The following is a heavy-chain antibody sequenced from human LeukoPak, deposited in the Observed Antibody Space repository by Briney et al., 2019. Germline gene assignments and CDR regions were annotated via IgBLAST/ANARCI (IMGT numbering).Heavy chain of an antibody. J-gene: IGHJ4*02. D-gene: IGHD1-26*01. V-gene: IGHV5-51*01. CDR3: ARSDSGSFTIFDY. Sequence: GESLKISCKGSGYSFTSYWIGWVRQMPGKGLEWMGIIYPGDSDTRYSRSFQGQVTISADKSVSTAYLQCSSLKASDTAMYYCARSDSGSFTIFDYWGQGTLVTVSS. CDR2: IYPGDSDT. CDR1: GYSFTSYW.